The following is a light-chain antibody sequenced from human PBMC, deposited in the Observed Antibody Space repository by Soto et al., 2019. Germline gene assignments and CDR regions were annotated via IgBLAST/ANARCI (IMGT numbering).Light chain of an antibody. Sequence: PGERAILSCRASQSVTSTYIAWYQQKPGQAPRLLIYGASSRATGIPDRFSGSGSGTDFTLTISRLEAEDFAVYYCQYYGSSPRTTFGQGTKLEIK. CDR2: GAS. CDR3: QYYGSSPRTT. CDR1: QSVTSTY. J-gene: IGKJ2*01. V-gene: IGKV3-20*01.